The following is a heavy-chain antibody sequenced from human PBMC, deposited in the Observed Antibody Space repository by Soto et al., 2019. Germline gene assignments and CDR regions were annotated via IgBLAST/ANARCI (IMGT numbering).Heavy chain of an antibody. CDR3: VTARGSGTTYPNWFDP. V-gene: IGHV3-48*01. Sequence: GGSLRLSCAASGFTFSTYRMNWVRQAPGKGLEWVSYIGATVTNIHYADSVKGRFTISRDNAKNSLYLQMNNLRAEDTAVYYCVTARGSGTTYPNWFDPWGQGTLVTVSS. D-gene: IGHD1-1*01. J-gene: IGHJ5*02. CDR1: GFTFSTYR. CDR2: IGATVTNI.